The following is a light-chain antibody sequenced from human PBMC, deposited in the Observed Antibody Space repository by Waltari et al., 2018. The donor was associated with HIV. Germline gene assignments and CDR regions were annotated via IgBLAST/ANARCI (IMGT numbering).Light chain of an antibody. CDR1: SNNVGNQG. CDR3: SAWDSSLSAVV. Sequence: QAGLTQPPSMSKGLRQTATLTCTGNSNNVGNQGTAWLQQHQGHPPKLLSYTNNNRPSGISERLSASRSGNTASLTITGLQPEDEADYYCSAWDSSLSAVVFGGGTKLTVL. V-gene: IGLV10-54*01. CDR2: TNN. J-gene: IGLJ2*01.